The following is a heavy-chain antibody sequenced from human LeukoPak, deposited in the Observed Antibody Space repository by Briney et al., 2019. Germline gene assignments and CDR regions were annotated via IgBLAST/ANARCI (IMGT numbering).Heavy chain of an antibody. V-gene: IGHV4-59*01. CDR2: ISSSGTT. Sequence: SETLSLTCTVSGDSMRHYYWSWNRQSPGKGLEWIGYISSSGTTNSNPSLKSRVTILIDTSKNHFSLKLSSVTAADTAMYFCARVTHTSGYYHFDNWGPGTMVTVSS. J-gene: IGHJ4*02. D-gene: IGHD3-22*01. CDR1: GDSMRHYY. CDR3: ARVTHTSGYYHFDN.